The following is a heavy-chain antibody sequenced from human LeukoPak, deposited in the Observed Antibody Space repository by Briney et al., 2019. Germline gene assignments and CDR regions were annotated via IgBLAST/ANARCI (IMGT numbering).Heavy chain of an antibody. CDR1: GFTFSSYA. CDR2: ISGSGGST. D-gene: IGHD6-6*01. J-gene: IGHJ4*02. CDR3: AKDLLEYSSSSYFDY. V-gene: IGHV3-23*01. Sequence: GGSLRLSCAASGFTFSSYAMSWVRQAPGKGLEWVSAISGSGGSTYYADSVKGRFTISRDNSKNTLYLQMHSLRAEDTAVYYCAKDLLEYSSSSYFDYWGQGTLVTVSS.